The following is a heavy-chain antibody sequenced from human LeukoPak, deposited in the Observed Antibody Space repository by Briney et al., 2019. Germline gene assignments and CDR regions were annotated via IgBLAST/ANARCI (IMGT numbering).Heavy chain of an antibody. J-gene: IGHJ5*02. CDR2: ISAYNGNT. CDR3: ARDRLLRYFVWLLYPRNWFDP. Sequence: ASVKVSCKASGYTFTSYGISWVRQAPGQGLEWMGWISAYNGNTNYAQKLQGRVTMTTDTSTSTAYMELRSLRSDDTAVYYCARDRLLRYFVWLLYPRNWFDPWGQGTLVTVSS. CDR1: GYTFTSYG. D-gene: IGHD3-9*01. V-gene: IGHV1-18*01.